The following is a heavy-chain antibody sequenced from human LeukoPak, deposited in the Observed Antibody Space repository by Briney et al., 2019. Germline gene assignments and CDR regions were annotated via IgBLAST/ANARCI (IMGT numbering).Heavy chain of an antibody. CDR3: ARSDRDLWYFDL. Sequence: SETLSLTCTVSGGSISTYYWSWIRQPPGKGLEWIGYVYYSGTTNYKYKSSLKSRVTISVDTSKNQFSLRPSSVTAADTAVYNCARSDRDLWYFDLWGRGTLVTVSS. V-gene: IGHV4-59*01. CDR2: VYYSGTT. CDR1: GGSISTYY. J-gene: IGHJ2*01.